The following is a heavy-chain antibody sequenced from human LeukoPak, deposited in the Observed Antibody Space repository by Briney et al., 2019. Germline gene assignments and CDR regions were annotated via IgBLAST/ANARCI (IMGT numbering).Heavy chain of an antibody. V-gene: IGHV4-39*01. CDR2: IYYSGST. CDR1: GGSISSSSYY. CDR3: ARHRVTKTSPGGLWYFDL. D-gene: IGHD4-17*01. J-gene: IGHJ2*01. Sequence: SETLSLTCTVSGGSISSSSYYWGWIRQPPGKGLEWIGSIYYSGSTYYNPSLKSRVTISVDTSKNQFSLKLSSVTAADTAVYYCARHRVTKTSPGGLWYFDLWGRGTLVTVSS.